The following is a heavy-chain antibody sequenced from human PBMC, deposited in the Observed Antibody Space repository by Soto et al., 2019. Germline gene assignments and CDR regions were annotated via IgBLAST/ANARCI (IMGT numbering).Heavy chain of an antibody. D-gene: IGHD6-13*01. CDR1: GGSISSYY. Sequence: SETLSLTCTVSGGSISSYYWSWIRQPPGKGLEWIGYIYYSGSTNYNPSLKSRVTISVDTSKNQFSLKLSSVTAADTAVYYCAREGDSSSWYENWFDPWGQGTLVTVSS. V-gene: IGHV4-59*01. CDR2: IYYSGST. J-gene: IGHJ5*02. CDR3: AREGDSSSWYENWFDP.